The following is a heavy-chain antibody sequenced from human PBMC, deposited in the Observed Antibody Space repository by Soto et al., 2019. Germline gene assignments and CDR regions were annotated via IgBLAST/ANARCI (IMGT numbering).Heavy chain of an antibody. V-gene: IGHV1-24*01. Sequence: ASVKVSCKVSGCTLTELSMHWVRQAPGKGLEWMGGFDPEDGETIYAQKFQGRVTMTEDTSTDTAYMELSSLGSEDTAVYYCATYFPRSDMTYAFDIWGQGTMVTVSS. CDR1: GCTLTELS. J-gene: IGHJ3*02. D-gene: IGHD2-21*02. CDR2: FDPEDGET. CDR3: ATYFPRSDMTYAFDI.